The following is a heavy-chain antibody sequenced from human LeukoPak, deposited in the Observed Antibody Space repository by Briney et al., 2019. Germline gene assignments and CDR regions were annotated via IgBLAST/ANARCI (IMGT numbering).Heavy chain of an antibody. CDR2: ISAYNGNT. CDR3: ARAPPLYSSSWSADY. CDR1: GYTFTGYY. D-gene: IGHD6-13*01. J-gene: IGHJ4*02. V-gene: IGHV1-18*04. Sequence: ASVKVSCKASGYTFTGYYMHWVRQAPGQGLEWMGWISAYNGNTNYPQKLQGRVTMTTDTSTSTAYMELRSLRSDDTAVYYCARAPPLYSSSWSADYWGQGALVTVSS.